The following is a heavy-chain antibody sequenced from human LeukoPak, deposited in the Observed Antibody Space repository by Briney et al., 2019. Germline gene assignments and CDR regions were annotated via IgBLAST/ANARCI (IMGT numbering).Heavy chain of an antibody. CDR3: ARGRSIAARPGYFQH. Sequence: ASVKVSCKASGYTFTSYYMHWVRQAPGQGLEWMGIINPSGGSTNYAQKFQGRVTMTRDTSTSTVYMELNSLRSEDTAVYYCARGRSIAARPGYFQHWGQGTLVTVSS. V-gene: IGHV1-46*01. CDR1: GYTFTSYY. CDR2: INPSGGST. J-gene: IGHJ1*01. D-gene: IGHD6-6*01.